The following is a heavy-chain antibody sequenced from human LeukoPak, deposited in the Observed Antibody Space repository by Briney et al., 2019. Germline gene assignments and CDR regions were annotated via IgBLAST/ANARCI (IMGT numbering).Heavy chain of an antibody. Sequence: KPSETLSLTCTAPGGSISSYYWRWIRQPPGKGLEWIGYIYYSGSTNYNPSLKSRVTISVDTSKNQFSLKLSSVTAADTALYYCARDGRLCGGEFDDWGQGTLVTVSS. CDR1: GGSISSYY. D-gene: IGHD4-23*01. CDR2: IYYSGST. CDR3: ARDGRLCGGEFDD. V-gene: IGHV4-59*01. J-gene: IGHJ4*02.